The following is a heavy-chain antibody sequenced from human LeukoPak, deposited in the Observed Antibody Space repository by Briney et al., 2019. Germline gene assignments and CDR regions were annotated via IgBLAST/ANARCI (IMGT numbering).Heavy chain of an antibody. CDR1: GYTLTGYY. D-gene: IGHD6-19*01. CDR3: AREKRVAGSRGGFDP. CDR2: INPNSGGT. Sequence: VASVKVSCKASGYTLTGYYMHWVRQAPGQGLEWMGWINPNSGGTNFAQKFQGRVTMTRDTSISTAYMELSRLRSDDTAVYYCAREKRVAGSRGGFDPWGQGTLVTVSS. J-gene: IGHJ5*02. V-gene: IGHV1-2*02.